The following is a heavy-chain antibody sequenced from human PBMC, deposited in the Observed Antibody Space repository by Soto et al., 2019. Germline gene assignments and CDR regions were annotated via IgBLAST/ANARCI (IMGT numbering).Heavy chain of an antibody. Sequence: EVQVLDSGGGLVQPGGSLRLSCAASGFTFTNYPMAWVRQAPAKGLEWVSTISGSGGSTFYADSVKGRFTISRDNXXXXXXXXXXXXXXXXXXXXXXXXRPLKFEGSYFDYWGQGTLVTVSS. D-gene: IGHD3-10*01. CDR2: ISGSGGST. V-gene: IGHV3-23*01. J-gene: IGHJ4*02. CDR1: GFTFTNYP. CDR3: XXRPLKFEGSYFDY.